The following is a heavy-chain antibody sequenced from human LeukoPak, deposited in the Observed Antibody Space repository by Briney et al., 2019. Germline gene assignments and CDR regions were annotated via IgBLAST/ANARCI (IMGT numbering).Heavy chain of an antibody. J-gene: IGHJ3*02. V-gene: IGHV4-61*09. CDR3: ARSDRQRARSGRLEAFDI. CDR1: GGSISSGSYY. Sequence: SQTLSLTCTVSGGSISSGSYYWSWIRQPAGKGLEWIGEVNHSGSTNYNPTLKSRVTISVDTSKNQFSLKLSSVTAADTAVYYCARSDRQRARSGRLEAFDIWGQGTMVTVSS. CDR2: VNHSGST. D-gene: IGHD3-10*01.